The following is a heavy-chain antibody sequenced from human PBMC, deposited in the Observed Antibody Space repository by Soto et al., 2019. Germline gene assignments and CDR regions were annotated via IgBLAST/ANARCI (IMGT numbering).Heavy chain of an antibody. V-gene: IGHV3-23*01. CDR1: GFTFSSYA. J-gene: IGHJ3*02. CDR3: AKDLAPGELSPLLGAFDI. Sequence: GGSLRLSCAASGFTFSSYAMSWVRQAPGKGLEWVSAISGSGGSTYYADSVKGRFTISRDNSKNTLYLQMNSLRAEDTAVYYSAKDLAPGELSPLLGAFDIWGQGTMVTVSS. D-gene: IGHD3-10*01. CDR2: ISGSGGST.